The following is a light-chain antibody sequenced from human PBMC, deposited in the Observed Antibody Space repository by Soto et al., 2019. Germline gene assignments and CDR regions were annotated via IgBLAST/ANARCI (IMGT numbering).Light chain of an antibody. Sequence: EIVLTQSPGILYLSPRARATLSCRASQTVAYTSLAWYQQRPGQAPRLLIYGTSTRATGTPDRFIGSGSGTAFTLTVSRLEPEDFAVYYCQQYVTTPRTFGQGTKVE. CDR3: QQYVTTPRT. CDR2: GTS. J-gene: IGKJ1*01. V-gene: IGKV3-20*01. CDR1: QTVAYTS.